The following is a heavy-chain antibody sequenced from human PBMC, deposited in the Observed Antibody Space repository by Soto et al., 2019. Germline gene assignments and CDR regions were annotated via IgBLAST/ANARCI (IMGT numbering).Heavy chain of an antibody. D-gene: IGHD2-15*01. Sequence: GGSLRLSYAASGFTFSSYSMNWVRQAPGKGLEWVSYISSSSSTIYYADSVKGRFTISRDNAKNSLYLQMNSLRAEDTAVYYCARSVVVAAFDYWGQGTLVTVSS. V-gene: IGHV3-48*01. CDR3: ARSVVVAAFDY. J-gene: IGHJ4*02. CDR2: ISSSSSTI. CDR1: GFTFSSYS.